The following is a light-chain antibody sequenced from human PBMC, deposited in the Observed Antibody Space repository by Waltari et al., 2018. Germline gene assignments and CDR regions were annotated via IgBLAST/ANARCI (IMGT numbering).Light chain of an antibody. CDR1: QNINTY. J-gene: IGKJ2*01. CDR2: ATS. CDR3: QQSYTTPRT. Sequence: DIQMTQSPSSLSASVGDRVTITCRASQNINTYLNWYQQKGGRAPKLLIYATSSLQSGVPSRFSGSGSGTHFTLTINSLQPEDFATYSCQQSYTTPRTFGQGTNLEIK. V-gene: IGKV1-39*01.